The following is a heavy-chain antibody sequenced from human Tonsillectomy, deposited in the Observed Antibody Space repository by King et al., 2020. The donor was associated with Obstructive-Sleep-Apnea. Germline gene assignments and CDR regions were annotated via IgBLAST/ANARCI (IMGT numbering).Heavy chain of an antibody. CDR2: ISGSGGGT. CDR3: AKDWAVAGTRYFDY. Sequence: VQLVESGGGLVQPGGSLRLSCAASGFTFSSYAMSWVRQAPGKGLEWVSGISGSGGGTYYADSVKGRLTISRDNSKTTLYLQRNSLRAEDTAVYYCAKDWAVAGTRYFDYWGQGTLVTVSS. D-gene: IGHD6-19*01. CDR1: GFTFSSYA. J-gene: IGHJ4*02. V-gene: IGHV3-23*04.